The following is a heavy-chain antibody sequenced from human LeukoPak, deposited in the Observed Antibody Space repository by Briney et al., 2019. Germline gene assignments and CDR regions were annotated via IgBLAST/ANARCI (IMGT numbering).Heavy chain of an antibody. CDR2: IYYSGST. D-gene: IGHD6-19*01. Sequence: PSETLSLTCTVSGGSISSSSYYWGWIRQPPGKGLEWIGSIYYSGSTYYNPSLKSRVTISVDTSKNQFSLKLSSVTAADTAVYYCARQYSSGWYDPPGMDVWGQGTTVTVSS. V-gene: IGHV4-39*01. CDR3: ARQYSSGWYDPPGMDV. J-gene: IGHJ6*02. CDR1: GGSISSSSYY.